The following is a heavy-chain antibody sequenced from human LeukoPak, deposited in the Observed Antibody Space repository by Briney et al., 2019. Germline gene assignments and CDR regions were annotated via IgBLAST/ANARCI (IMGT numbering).Heavy chain of an antibody. CDR1: GGSFGSYY. J-gene: IGHJ6*03. Sequence: SETLSLTCTISGGSFGSYYWSWVRQPPGKGLEWIGYIYTSGSTNYNPSLKSRVTISVDTSKNQFSLKLSSVTAADTAVYYCARALYSNYGYYYYYMDVWGKGTTVTVSS. CDR2: IYTSGST. CDR3: ARALYSNYGYYYYYMDV. D-gene: IGHD4-11*01. V-gene: IGHV4-4*09.